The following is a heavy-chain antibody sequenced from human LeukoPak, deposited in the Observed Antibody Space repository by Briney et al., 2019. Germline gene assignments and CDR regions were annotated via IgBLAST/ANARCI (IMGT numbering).Heavy chain of an antibody. CDR3: AKPPYDSSGYYYYFDY. D-gene: IGHD3-22*01. Sequence: GRSLRLSCAASGFTFSSYGMHWVRQAPGKGLEWVSAISGSGGSTYYADSVKGRFTISRDNSKNTLYLQMNSLRAEDTAVYYCAKPPYDSSGYYYYFDYWGQGTLVTVSS. CDR2: ISGSGGST. V-gene: IGHV3-23*01. CDR1: GFTFSSYG. J-gene: IGHJ4*02.